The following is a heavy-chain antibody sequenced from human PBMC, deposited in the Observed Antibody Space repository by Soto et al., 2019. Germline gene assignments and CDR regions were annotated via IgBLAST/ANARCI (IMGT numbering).Heavy chain of an antibody. J-gene: IGHJ6*02. CDR2: ISGSGGST. D-gene: IGHD2-2*01. V-gene: IGHV3-23*01. CDR3: AKDPAGSENYYYYGMDV. CDR1: GFTFSSYA. Sequence: PGGSLRLSCAASGFTFSSYAMSWVRQAPGKGLEWVSAISGSGGSTYYADSVKGRFTISRDNSKNTLYLQMNSLRAEDTAVYYCAKDPAGSENYYYYGMDVWGQGTPVTVSS.